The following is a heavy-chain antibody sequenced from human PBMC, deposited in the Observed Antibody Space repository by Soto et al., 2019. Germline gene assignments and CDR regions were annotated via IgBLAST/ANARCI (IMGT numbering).Heavy chain of an antibody. D-gene: IGHD3-22*01. V-gene: IGHV4-4*02. CDR3: ARPTNYYDSSVYYGAFDY. CDR1: GGSISSSNW. CDR2: IYHSGST. J-gene: IGHJ4*02. Sequence: QVQLQESGPGLVKPSGTLSLTCAVSGGSISSSNWWSWVRQPPGKGLEWIGEIYHSGSTNYNPSLKSRVTISVDKSKNQFSLKLSSVTAADTAVYYCARPTNYYDSSVYYGAFDYWGQGTLVTVSS.